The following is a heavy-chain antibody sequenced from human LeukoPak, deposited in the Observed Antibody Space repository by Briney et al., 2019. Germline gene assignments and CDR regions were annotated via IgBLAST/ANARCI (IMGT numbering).Heavy chain of an antibody. CDR3: ARVGHRKAAAGVFDY. Sequence: GSLRLSCAASGFTFSNAWMSWVRQTPGKGLEWIGEIYQSGSPDYNPSLKSRVTMSVDKSKNLVFLRLMSVTAADTAVYYCARVGHRKAAAGVFDYWGQGTLVTVSS. J-gene: IGHJ4*02. D-gene: IGHD6-13*01. CDR1: GFTFSNAW. CDR2: IYQSGSP. V-gene: IGHV4-4*02.